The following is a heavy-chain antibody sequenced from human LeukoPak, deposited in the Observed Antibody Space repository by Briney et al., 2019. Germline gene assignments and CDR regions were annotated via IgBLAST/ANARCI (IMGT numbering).Heavy chain of an antibody. J-gene: IGHJ5*02. CDR3: ARDDSSGGGWFDP. Sequence: SVKVSCKASGGTFSSYAISWVRQAPGQELEWMGGIIPIFGTANYAQKFQGRVTITADKSTSTAYMELSSLRSEDTAVYYCARDDSSGGGWFDPWGQGTLVTVSS. CDR2: IIPIFGTA. V-gene: IGHV1-69*06. D-gene: IGHD6-19*01. CDR1: GGTFSSYA.